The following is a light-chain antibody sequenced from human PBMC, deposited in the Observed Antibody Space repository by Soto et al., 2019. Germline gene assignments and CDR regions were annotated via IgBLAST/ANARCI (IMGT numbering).Light chain of an antibody. CDR2: FDD. CDR1: SSNIGSNT. V-gene: IGLV1-36*01. CDR3: ASWDDGLNGPV. Sequence: QSVLTQPPSVSAAPRQRVTISCSGSSSNIGSNTVSWYQQIPGETPQLLIFFDDLLSSGVSDRFSGSKSGASASLAISGLQSDDEAEYYCASWDDGLNGPVFGGGTKLTVL. J-gene: IGLJ2*01.